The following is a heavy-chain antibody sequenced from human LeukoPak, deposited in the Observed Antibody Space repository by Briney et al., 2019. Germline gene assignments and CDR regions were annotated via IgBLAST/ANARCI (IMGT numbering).Heavy chain of an antibody. J-gene: IGHJ4*02. Sequence: GGSLRLSCGVSGFTISDNYMTWVRQAPGKGLEWVAFIRYDGSNKYYADSVKGRFTISRDNSKNTLYLQMNSLRAEDTAVYYCASLSSQLVLAFDYWGQGTLVTVSS. V-gene: IGHV3-30*02. CDR2: IRYDGSNK. D-gene: IGHD6-6*01. CDR3: ASLSSQLVLAFDY. CDR1: GFTISDNY.